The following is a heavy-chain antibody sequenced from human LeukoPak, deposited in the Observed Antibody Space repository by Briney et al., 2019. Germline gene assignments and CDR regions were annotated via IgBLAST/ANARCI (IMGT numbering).Heavy chain of an antibody. Sequence: GASVKVSCKASGYTFTSYGISWVRQAPGQGLEWMGWISAYNGNTNYAQKLQGRVTMTTETSTGTAYMELRSLRSDDTAVYYCAVTYYYDSSIRPLDYWGQGTLVTVSS. V-gene: IGHV1-18*01. CDR1: GYTFTSYG. D-gene: IGHD3-22*01. CDR3: AVTYYYDSSIRPLDY. CDR2: ISAYNGNT. J-gene: IGHJ4*02.